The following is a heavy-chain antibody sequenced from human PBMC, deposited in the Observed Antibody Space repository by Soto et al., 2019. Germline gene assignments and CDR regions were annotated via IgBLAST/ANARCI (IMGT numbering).Heavy chain of an antibody. Sequence: QVQLQESGPGLVKPSQTLSLTCTVSGGSISSGGYYWSWIRHHPGKGLEWIGYIYHSGSTYYNPSLKSRVTISVDTSKNHFSLKLSSVTAADTAVYYCARLSYSSSTPSFVCWGQGTLVTVSS. V-gene: IGHV4-31*03. CDR2: IYHSGST. D-gene: IGHD6-6*01. CDR1: GGSISSGGYY. CDR3: ARLSYSSSTPSFVC. J-gene: IGHJ4*02.